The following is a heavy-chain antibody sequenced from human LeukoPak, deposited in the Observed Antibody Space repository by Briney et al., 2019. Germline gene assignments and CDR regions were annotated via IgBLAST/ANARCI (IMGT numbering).Heavy chain of an antibody. CDR1: GFTFSTYG. J-gene: IGHJ4*02. CDR3: ARGGAGIAAAGILPSGY. V-gene: IGHV3-21*01. D-gene: IGHD6-13*01. CDR2: ISSSSSYI. Sequence: GGSLRLSCAASGFTFSTYGMNWVRQAPGKGLEWVSSISSSSSYIYYADSVKGRFTISRDNAKNSLYLQMNSLRAEDTAVYYCARGGAGIAAAGILPSGYWGQGTLVTVSS.